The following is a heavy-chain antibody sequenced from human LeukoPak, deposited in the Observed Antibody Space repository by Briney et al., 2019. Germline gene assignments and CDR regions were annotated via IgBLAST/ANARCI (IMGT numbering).Heavy chain of an antibody. CDR1: GGSISSGDYY. J-gene: IGHJ4*02. CDR2: IYYSGST. Sequence: PSETLSLTCTVSGGSISSGDYYWSWIRQPPGKGLEWIGYIYYSGSTYYNPSLKSRVTISVDTSKNQFSLKLSSVTAADTAVYYCARSRRTGTNPGLIDYWGQGTLVTVSS. CDR3: ARSRRTGTNPGLIDY. V-gene: IGHV4-30-4*01. D-gene: IGHD1-7*01.